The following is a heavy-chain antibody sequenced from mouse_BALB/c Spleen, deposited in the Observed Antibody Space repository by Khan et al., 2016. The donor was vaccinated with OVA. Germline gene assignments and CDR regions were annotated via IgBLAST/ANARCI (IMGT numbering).Heavy chain of an antibody. J-gene: IGHJ1*01. V-gene: IGHV3-2*02. D-gene: IGHD1-1*01. CDR3: EREIRIYYGNSYGYFDV. Sequence: EVQLQESGPGLVKPSQSLSLTCPVTGYSITSDYAWNWIRQFPGNKLEWMGYITYSGSSNYNPSLKSRISFTRDTSKKQFFPQLNSVTTEDTAKYYSEREIRIYYGNSYGYFDVWGAGTTVTVSS. CDR1: GYSITSDYA. CDR2: ITYSGSS.